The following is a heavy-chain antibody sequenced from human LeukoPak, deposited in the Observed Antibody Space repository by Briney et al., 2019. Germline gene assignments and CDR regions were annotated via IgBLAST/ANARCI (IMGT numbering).Heavy chain of an antibody. Sequence: ASVKVSCKASGYTFSSYGISWVRRAPGQGPEWMGWISAYDGNTNYAQKLQGRVTMTTDTSTSTAYMELRSLRSDDTAVYYCARAVRGYSYAYLPYWGQGTLVTVSS. CDR3: ARAVRGYSYAYLPY. D-gene: IGHD5-18*01. CDR1: GYTFSSYG. CDR2: ISAYDGNT. J-gene: IGHJ4*02. V-gene: IGHV1-18*01.